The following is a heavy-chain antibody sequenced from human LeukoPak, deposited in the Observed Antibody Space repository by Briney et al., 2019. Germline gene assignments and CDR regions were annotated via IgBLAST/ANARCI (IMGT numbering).Heavy chain of an antibody. CDR3: AREGYCSGGSCYSGIDY. J-gene: IGHJ4*02. CDR2: IYYSGST. V-gene: IGHV4-30-4*01. D-gene: IGHD2-15*01. CDR1: GGSISSGDYY. Sequence: SQTLSLTCTVSGGSISSGDYYWSWIRRPPGKGLEWIGYIYYSGSTYYNPSLKSRVTISVDTSKNQFSLKLSSVTAADTAVYYCAREGYCSGGSCYSGIDYWGQGTLVTVSS.